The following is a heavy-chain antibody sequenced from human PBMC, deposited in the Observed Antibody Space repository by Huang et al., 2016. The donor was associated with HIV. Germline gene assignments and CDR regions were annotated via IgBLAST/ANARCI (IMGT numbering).Heavy chain of an antibody. D-gene: IGHD6-13*01. CDR2: ISYDGKTK. Sequence: QVQLVESGGGVVQPGRSLRISCAASGFTFSLYGMHWGRPAPGKGLECVAVISYDGKTKYKACSVKGRFTISRENSKTTLYLQMNRLRVEDTALYYCAKGGSAAAVLDFWGQGTLVTVSS. V-gene: IGHV3-30*18. CDR1: GFTFSLYG. CDR3: AKGGSAAAVLDF. J-gene: IGHJ4*02.